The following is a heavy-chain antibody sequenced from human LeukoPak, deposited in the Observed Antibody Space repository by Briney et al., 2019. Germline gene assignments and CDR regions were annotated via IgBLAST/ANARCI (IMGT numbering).Heavy chain of an antibody. CDR3: AKIGIGPIAEYFQH. CDR1: GFTFSSYG. V-gene: IGHV3-30*02. CDR2: IRYDGSNK. Sequence: GGSLRLSCAASGFTFSSYGMHWVRQAPGKGLEWVAFIRYDGSNKYYADSVKGRFTISRDNSKNTLYLQMNSLRAEDTAAYYCAKIGIGPIAEYFQHWGQGTLVTVSS. J-gene: IGHJ1*01. D-gene: IGHD1-14*01.